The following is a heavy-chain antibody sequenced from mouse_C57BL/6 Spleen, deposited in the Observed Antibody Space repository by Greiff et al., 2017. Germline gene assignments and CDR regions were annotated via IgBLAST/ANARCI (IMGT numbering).Heavy chain of an antibody. CDR2: ISDGGSYT. CDR1: GFTFSSYA. V-gene: IGHV5-4*01. CDR3: ARDRDYGSSYGWFAY. D-gene: IGHD1-1*01. J-gene: IGHJ3*01. Sequence: EVNVVESGGGLVKPGGSLKLSCAASGFTFSSYAMSWVRQTPEKRLEWVATISDGGSYTYYPDNVKGRFTISRDNAKNNLYLQMSHLKSEDTAMYYCARDRDYGSSYGWFAYWGQGTLVTVSA.